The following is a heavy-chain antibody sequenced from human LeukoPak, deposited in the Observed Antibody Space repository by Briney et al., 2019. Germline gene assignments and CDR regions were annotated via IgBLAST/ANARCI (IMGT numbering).Heavy chain of an antibody. D-gene: IGHD5-18*01. V-gene: IGHV4-34*01. J-gene: IGHJ4*02. Sequence: SETLSLTCAVYGGSFSGYYWSWIRKPPGKGLEWIGEINHSGSTNYNPSLKSRVTISVDTSKNQFSLKLSSVTAADTAVYYCARRGYSYAGPYYFDYWGQGTLVTVSS. CDR3: ARRGYSYAGPYYFDY. CDR2: INHSGST. CDR1: GGSFSGYY.